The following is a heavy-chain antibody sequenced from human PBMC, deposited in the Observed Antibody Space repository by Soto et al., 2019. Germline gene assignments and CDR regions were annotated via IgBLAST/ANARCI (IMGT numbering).Heavy chain of an antibody. D-gene: IGHD3-3*01. J-gene: IGHJ5*02. CDR1: GGSISSYY. CDR3: ARSGADWYDVWSGYYPKQNWFDP. V-gene: IGHV4-59*08. CDR2: IYYSGST. Sequence: SETLSLTCTVSGGSISSYYWSWIRQPPGKGLEWIGYIYYSGSTNYNPSLKSRVTISVDTSKNQFSLKLSSVTAADTAVYYCARSGADWYDVWSGYYPKQNWFDPWGQGTLVTVSS.